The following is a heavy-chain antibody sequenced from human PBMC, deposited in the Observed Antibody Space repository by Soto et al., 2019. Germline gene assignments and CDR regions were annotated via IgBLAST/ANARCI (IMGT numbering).Heavy chain of an antibody. CDR1: GGSIGYDY. J-gene: IGHJ4*02. CDR3: ARGRGDARGTRFDY. V-gene: IGHV4-59*01. D-gene: IGHD2-15*01. CDR2: VYYTGSA. Sequence: QVQLQESGPGLVKPSETLSLTCTVSGGSIGYDYWTWIRQPPGKGLEWIAYVYYTGSATYNASLKSRVTISVATSKNPIPLKVNSVTAADTAVYYCARGRGDARGTRFDYWGQGILVTVSS.